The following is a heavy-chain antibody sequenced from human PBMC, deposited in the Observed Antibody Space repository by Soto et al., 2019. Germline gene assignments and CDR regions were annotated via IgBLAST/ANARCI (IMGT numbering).Heavy chain of an antibody. J-gene: IGHJ4*02. CDR3: ARWEDDDTYDFWIGYGFDY. CDR2: IIPIFGTA. CDR1: GGTFSSYA. V-gene: IGHV1-69*01. D-gene: IGHD3-3*01. Sequence: QVKLVQSGAEVKKPGSSVKVSCKASGGTFSSYANSWVRQAPGQGLEWMGGIIPIFGTANYAQKFQGRVTITADESKSTAYMELSSLRYEDTAVYYCARWEDDDTYDFWIGYGFDYWGQGTLVTVSS.